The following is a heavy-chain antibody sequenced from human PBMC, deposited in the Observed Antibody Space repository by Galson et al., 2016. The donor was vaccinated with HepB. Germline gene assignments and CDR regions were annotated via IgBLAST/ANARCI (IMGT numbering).Heavy chain of an antibody. J-gene: IGHJ5*02. V-gene: IGHV1-18*01. Sequence: SVKVSCKVSGYTFTSYSISWVRQAPGQGLEWMGWISAHNGNTNYVQKFQGRVSMTTDTSTSTAYLELRNLKSDDTAVYYCATTVTTDNWFDPWGQGTLVTVSS. CDR1: GYTFTSYS. D-gene: IGHD4-17*01. CDR2: ISAHNGNT. CDR3: ATTVTTDNWFDP.